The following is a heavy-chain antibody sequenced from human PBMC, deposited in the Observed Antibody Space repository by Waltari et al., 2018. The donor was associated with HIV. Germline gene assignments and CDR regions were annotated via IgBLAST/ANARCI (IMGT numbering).Heavy chain of an antibody. CDR2: INPGNGNT. J-gene: IGHJ4*02. D-gene: IGHD3-10*01. CDR3: AREQYYGSGSLDY. CDR1: GYTFTTYV. V-gene: IGHV1-3*01. Sequence: QAQLVQSGAAVKKPGASVMVSRKALGYTFTTYVMLSERQAPGQRLEWMGWINPGNGNTKYSQKFQGRVTITRDTSASTAYMELSSLRSEDTAVYYCAREQYYGSGSLDYWGQGTLVTVSS.